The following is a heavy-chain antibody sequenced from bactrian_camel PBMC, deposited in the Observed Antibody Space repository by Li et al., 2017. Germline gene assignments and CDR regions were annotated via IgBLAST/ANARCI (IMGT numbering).Heavy chain of an antibody. CDR2: IYLGDDSA. J-gene: IGHJ6*01. CDR1: GFIFRDHY. D-gene: IGHD3*01. CDR3: AADPGADSGSWCAAALINGDFRS. Sequence: DVQLVESGGGLVQPGGSLRLSCAASGFIFRDHYMNWVRQAPGKEREGVASIYLGDDSAHYADSVQGRFTISGDNAKNTVYLEINSLKPEDTAVYYCAADPGADSGSWCAAALINGDFRSWGQGTQVTVS. V-gene: IGHV3S40*01.